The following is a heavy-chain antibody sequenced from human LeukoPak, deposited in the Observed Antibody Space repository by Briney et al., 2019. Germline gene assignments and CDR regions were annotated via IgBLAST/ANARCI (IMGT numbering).Heavy chain of an antibody. CDR3: ARVGPGVLAAFDI. V-gene: IGHV3-7*01. J-gene: IGHJ3*02. CDR2: IKQDGSEK. D-gene: IGHD1-14*01. Sequence: GGSLRLSCAASGFTFSSYWMSWVRQAPGKGLEWVANIKQDGSEKYYVDSVKGRFTISRDNAKNSLYLQMNSLRAEDTAVYYCARVGPGVLAAFDIWGQGTMVTVSS. CDR1: GFTFSSYW.